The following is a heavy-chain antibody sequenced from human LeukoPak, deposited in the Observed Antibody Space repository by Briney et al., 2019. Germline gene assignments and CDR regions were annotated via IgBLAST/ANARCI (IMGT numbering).Heavy chain of an antibody. V-gene: IGHV3-48*02. Sequence: GGSLRLSCAASGFTFTTYGIHWVRQAPGEGLEWVSYISRSSSTIYYADSVKGRFTVSRDNAKNSLYLQMNSLRDEDTAVYYCARLYYGSGSYQEWFDPWGQGTLVTVSS. J-gene: IGHJ5*02. CDR2: ISRSSSTI. D-gene: IGHD3-10*01. CDR1: GFTFTTYG. CDR3: ARLYYGSGSYQEWFDP.